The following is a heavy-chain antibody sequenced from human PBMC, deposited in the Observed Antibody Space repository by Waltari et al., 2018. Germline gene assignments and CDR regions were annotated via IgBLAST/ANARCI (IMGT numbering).Heavy chain of an antibody. V-gene: IGHV1-69*02. D-gene: IGHD1-7*01. Sequence: QVQLVQSGAEVKKPGSSVKVSCKASGDTFSRFTISWVRQAPGQGLEWMGRSNPILGVTKYVPKLKGRVTFTADKSTTTAYMDVSSLRSEDTAVYFCARELRGGSRPGTIDSWGQGTLVAVSS. CDR1: GDTFSRFT. CDR3: ARELRGGSRPGTIDS. CDR2: SNPILGVT. J-gene: IGHJ4*02.